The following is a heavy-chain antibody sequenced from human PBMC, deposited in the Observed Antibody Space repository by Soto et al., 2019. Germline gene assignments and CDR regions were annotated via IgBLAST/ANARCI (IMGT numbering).Heavy chain of an antibody. Sequence: GGSLRLSCAASGFTFSSYAMSWVRQAPGKGLEWVSAISGSGGSTYYADSVKGRFTISRDNSKNTLYLQMNSLRAEDTAVYYCAKDSVRTMVRGVIIYYGMDVWGQGTTVTVSS. CDR3: AKDSVRTMVRGVIIYYGMDV. D-gene: IGHD3-10*01. J-gene: IGHJ6*02. V-gene: IGHV3-23*01. CDR1: GFTFSSYA. CDR2: ISGSGGST.